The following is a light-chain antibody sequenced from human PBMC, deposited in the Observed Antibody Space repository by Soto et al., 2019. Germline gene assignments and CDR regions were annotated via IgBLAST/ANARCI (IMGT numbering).Light chain of an antibody. CDR2: DAS. CDR3: QQYGSSPIT. Sequence: ESILTQSPATLSLSPGDRATRSSGASQSVSSNYVAWYQHRPGLAPRLLIHDASSRATGIPDRFSGTKSGTDFTLTIRRLEPEDAAVYYCQQYGSSPITFGQGTRLEIK. CDR1: QSVSSNY. V-gene: IGKV3D-20*01. J-gene: IGKJ5*01.